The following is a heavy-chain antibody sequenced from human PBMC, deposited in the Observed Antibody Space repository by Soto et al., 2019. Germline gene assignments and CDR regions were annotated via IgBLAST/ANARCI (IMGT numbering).Heavy chain of an antibody. CDR3: ARVEERHMVDAFDI. Sequence: QVQLQESGPGLVKPSETLSLTCTVSGGSISSYYWSWIRQPPGKGLEWIGYIYYSGSTNYNPSLKRRGTISIDTSMNQLALKLSSVTAADPAVHYSARVEERHMVDAFDIWGQGTMVTVSS. J-gene: IGHJ3*02. D-gene: IGHD2-8*01. CDR1: GGSISSYY. V-gene: IGHV4-59*01. CDR2: IYYSGST.